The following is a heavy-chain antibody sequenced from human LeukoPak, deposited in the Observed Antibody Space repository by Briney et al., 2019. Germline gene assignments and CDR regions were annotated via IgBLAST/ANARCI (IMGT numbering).Heavy chain of an antibody. Sequence: PGGSLRLSCAASGFTFSSFWMSWVRQAPRKGLEWVATIRQGGSEKYYVDSVRGRFSISRDNAKNLLYLQMNTLSAEDTAVYYCARGMTALLFSPWGQGTLVTVSS. CDR2: IRQGGSEK. J-gene: IGHJ5*02. CDR1: GFTFSSFW. D-gene: IGHD5-18*01. V-gene: IGHV3-7*01. CDR3: ARGMTALLFSP.